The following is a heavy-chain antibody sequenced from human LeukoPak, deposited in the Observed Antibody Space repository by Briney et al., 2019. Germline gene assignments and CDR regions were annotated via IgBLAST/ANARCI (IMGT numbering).Heavy chain of an antibody. J-gene: IGHJ6*03. CDR3: AKGAYYYYMDV. V-gene: IGHV3-64*02. Sequence: PGGSLRLSCAVSGFTFSSYSLYWVRQAPGKGLEYVSAINSDGGSTYYADSVKGRFTISRDNSKNTLYLQMGSLRAEDMAVYYCAKGAYYYYMDVWGKGTTVTVSS. D-gene: IGHD3-16*01. CDR1: GFTFSSYS. CDR2: INSDGGST.